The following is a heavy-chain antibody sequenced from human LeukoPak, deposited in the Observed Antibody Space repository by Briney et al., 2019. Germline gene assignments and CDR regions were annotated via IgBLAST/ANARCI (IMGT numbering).Heavy chain of an antibody. D-gene: IGHD3-10*01. J-gene: IGHJ4*02. Sequence: SETLSLTCTVSGGSFSSYYWSWIRQPPGKRLEWIGYIYYSGSTNYNPSLKSRVSMSVDTSKNQFSLNLNSATAADTAVYYCARTEYFFDHWGQGTLVTVSS. CDR2: IYYSGST. CDR1: GGSFSSYY. CDR3: ARTEYFFDH. V-gene: IGHV4-59*01.